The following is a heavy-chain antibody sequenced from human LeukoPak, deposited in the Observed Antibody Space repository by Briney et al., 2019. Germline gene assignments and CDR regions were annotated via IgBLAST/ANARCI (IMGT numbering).Heavy chain of an antibody. CDR3: HVSWGIVVVPAAIGVGLGDY. J-gene: IGHJ4*02. D-gene: IGHD2-2*02. V-gene: IGHV1-46*01. CDR1: GYTFTSYY. CDR2: INPSGGST. Sequence: ASAKVSCKASGYTFTSYYMHWVRQAPGQGLEWMGIINPSGGSTSYAQKFQGRVTMTRDTSTSTVYMELSSLRSEDTAVYYCHVSWGIVVVPAAIGVGLGDYWGQGTLVTVSS.